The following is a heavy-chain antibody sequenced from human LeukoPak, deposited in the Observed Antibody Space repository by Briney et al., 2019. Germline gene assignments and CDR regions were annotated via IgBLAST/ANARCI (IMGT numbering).Heavy chain of an antibody. CDR2: IKQDGSEK. Sequence: GGSLRLSCAASGFTFSSYWMSWVRQAPGKGLGWVANIKQDGSEKYYVDSVKGRFTISRDNAKNSLYLQMNSLRAEDTAVYYCARAGTSSSPFSGFDYWGQGTLVTVSS. CDR3: ARAGTSSSPFSGFDY. V-gene: IGHV3-7*01. D-gene: IGHD6-6*01. J-gene: IGHJ4*02. CDR1: GFTFSSYW.